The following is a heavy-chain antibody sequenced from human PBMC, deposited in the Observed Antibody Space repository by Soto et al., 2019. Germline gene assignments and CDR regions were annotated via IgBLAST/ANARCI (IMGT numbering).Heavy chain of an antibody. CDR1: GFTFSSYS. CDR2: ISSSSSYI. Sequence: NPGGSLRLSCAASGFTFSSYSMNWVRQAPGKGLEWVSSISSSSSYIYYADSVKGRFTISRDNAKNSLYLQMNSLRAEDTAVYYCARDQAYYYDSSGYYYYHYFDYWGQGTLVTVSS. J-gene: IGHJ4*02. CDR3: ARDQAYYYDSSGYYYYHYFDY. V-gene: IGHV3-21*01. D-gene: IGHD3-22*01.